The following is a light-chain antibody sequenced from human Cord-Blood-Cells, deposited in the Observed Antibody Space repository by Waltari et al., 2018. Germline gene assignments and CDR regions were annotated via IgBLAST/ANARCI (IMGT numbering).Light chain of an antibody. CDR1: SSAVGGSNY. V-gene: IGLV2-11*01. CDR2: DVS. CDR3: CSYAGSYTWV. Sequence: QSALTQPRSVSGSPGQSVTISCTGNSSAVGGSNYVSWYQQHPGKAPTLMMYDVSKRPSGVPDRFSGSKSGNTASLTISGLQAEDEADYYCCSYAGSYTWVFGGGTKLTVL. J-gene: IGLJ3*02.